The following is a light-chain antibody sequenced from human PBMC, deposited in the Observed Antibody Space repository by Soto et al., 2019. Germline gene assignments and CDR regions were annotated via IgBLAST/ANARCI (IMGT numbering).Light chain of an antibody. J-gene: IGKJ1*01. CDR1: QGISSY. CDR3: QQLNSYPWT. Sequence: DIQLTQSRSFLSASVGDRVTIACRASQGISSYLAWYQQKQGKAPNLLIYAASTLQSGVPSRFSGSGSGTEFTLTISSLQPEDFATYYCQQLNSYPWTFGQGTKVEIK. CDR2: AAS. V-gene: IGKV1-9*01.